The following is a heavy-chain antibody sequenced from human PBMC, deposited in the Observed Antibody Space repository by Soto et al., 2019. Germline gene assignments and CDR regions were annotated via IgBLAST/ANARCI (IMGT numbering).Heavy chain of an antibody. J-gene: IGHJ6*02. V-gene: IGHV3-30*18. CDR1: GFIFANYG. D-gene: IGHD1-1*01. Sequence: PGGSPRLSCAASGFIFANYGMHWVRQAPGKGLEWVALITYEGSNKYYADAVKGRFTISRDNAKNMVSLQMGSLRAEDTAVYYCAKARGANNWANYYGLDVWGQGTTVTVSS. CDR2: ITYEGSNK. CDR3: AKARGANNWANYYGLDV.